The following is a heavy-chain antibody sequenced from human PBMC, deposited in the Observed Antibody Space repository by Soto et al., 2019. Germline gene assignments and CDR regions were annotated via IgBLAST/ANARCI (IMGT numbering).Heavy chain of an antibody. CDR3: ARVMGSCWYFDS. Sequence: QVQLVESGGGVAQPGRSLTLYCAASGFTFSRSCMHWVRQAPGKGLEWVAGTWSDGSNKYYADSVKGRFTISRDNSKNTLYLQMHSLSPDDTVVYYCARVMGSCWYFDSWGQGVLVTVSS. J-gene: IGHJ4*02. V-gene: IGHV3-33*01. CDR1: GFTFSRSC. D-gene: IGHD6-19*01. CDR2: TWSDGSNK.